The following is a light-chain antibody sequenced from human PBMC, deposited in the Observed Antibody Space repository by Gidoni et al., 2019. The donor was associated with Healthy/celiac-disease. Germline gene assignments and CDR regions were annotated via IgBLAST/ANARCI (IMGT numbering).Light chain of an antibody. CDR1: QSVSSY. CDR2: DSC. V-gene: IGKV3-11*01. J-gene: IGKJ1*01. CDR3: QQRSNWPPERT. Sequence: DIGLTKSPATLSLYPGEGGTLTCRASQSVSSYLAWYQQNPGQAPTLLNYDSCNSATGIPARFSGSGSGTDFTVTIGSLEPEECAVYYCQQRSNWPPERTFXEXTKVEIK.